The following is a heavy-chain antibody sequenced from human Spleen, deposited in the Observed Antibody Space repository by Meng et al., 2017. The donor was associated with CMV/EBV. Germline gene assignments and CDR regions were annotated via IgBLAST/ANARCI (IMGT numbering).Heavy chain of an antibody. CDR2: ICNSISTI. CDR1: GFTFSDYY. Sequence: GGSLRLSCAASGFTFSDYYMSWIRQAPGKGLEWVAYICNSISTIHYADSVKGRFTISRDNAKNSLYLEMNSLRADETAIDYCARYSNPFDYWGQGTLVTVSS. CDR3: ARYSNPFDY. J-gene: IGHJ4*02. D-gene: IGHD4-11*01. V-gene: IGHV3-11*01.